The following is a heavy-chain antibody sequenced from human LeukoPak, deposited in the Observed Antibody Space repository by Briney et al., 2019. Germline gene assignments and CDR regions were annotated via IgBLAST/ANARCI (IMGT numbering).Heavy chain of an antibody. CDR3: AKDGVRGYSYGSHLDY. J-gene: IGHJ4*02. CDR2: ISYDGTIK. V-gene: IGHV3-30*18. D-gene: IGHD5-18*01. Sequence: GGSLRLSCAASGFTFSSYGMHWVRQAPGKGLEWVAGISYDGTIKYYADSVKGRFTISRDNSKNTLYLQMSSLGAEDTAVYYCAKDGVRGYSYGSHLDYWGQGTLVIVSS. CDR1: GFTFSSYG.